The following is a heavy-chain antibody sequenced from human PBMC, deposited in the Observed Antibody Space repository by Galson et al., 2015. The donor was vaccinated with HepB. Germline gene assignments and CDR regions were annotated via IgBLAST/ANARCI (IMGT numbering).Heavy chain of an antibody. Sequence: SLRLSCAASGFTFSSYAMSWVRQAPGKGLEWVSGITDSAGSYADSVKGRFTISRDNSKNTLYLQMNGLRAEDTALYYCARYYGDYRAFDYWGQGTLVSVSS. J-gene: IGHJ4*02. CDR1: GFTFSSYA. CDR2: ITDSAG. D-gene: IGHD4-17*01. CDR3: ARYYGDYRAFDY. V-gene: IGHV3-23*01.